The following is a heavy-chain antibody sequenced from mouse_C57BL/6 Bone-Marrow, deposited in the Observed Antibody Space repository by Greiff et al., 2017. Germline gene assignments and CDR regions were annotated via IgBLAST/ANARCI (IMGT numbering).Heavy chain of an antibody. Sequence: VQLQQSGGGLVKPGGSLKLSCAASGFTFSSYAMSWVRQTPEKRLEWVATISDGGSYTYYPDNVKGRFTISRDNAKNNLYLQMSHLKSEDTAMYYCARGGYDVDYWGQGTTLTVSS. CDR2: ISDGGSYT. D-gene: IGHD2-2*01. CDR3: ARGGYDVDY. J-gene: IGHJ2*01. CDR1: GFTFSSYA. V-gene: IGHV5-4*01.